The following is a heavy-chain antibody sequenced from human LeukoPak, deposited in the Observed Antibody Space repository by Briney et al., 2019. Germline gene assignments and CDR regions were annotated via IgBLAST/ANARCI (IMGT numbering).Heavy chain of an antibody. CDR1: GFTFSSYG. D-gene: IGHD6-19*01. CDR2: ISGSGGST. CDR3: AKAPLAVASPEGVDY. V-gene: IGHV3-23*01. J-gene: IGHJ4*02. Sequence: GGSLRLSCAASGFTFSSYGMSGVRQAPGKGLEWVSAISGSGGSTYYADSVKGRFTISRDNSKNTLYLQMNSLRAEDTAVYYCAKAPLAVASPEGVDYWGQGTLVTVSS.